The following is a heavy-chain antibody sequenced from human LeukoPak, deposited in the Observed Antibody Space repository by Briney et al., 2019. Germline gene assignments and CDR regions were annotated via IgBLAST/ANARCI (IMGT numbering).Heavy chain of an antibody. V-gene: IGHV3-30*03. CDR2: ISYDGSNK. J-gene: IGHJ6*03. CDR1: GFTFSSYG. Sequence: GRSLRLSCAASGFTFSSYGMHWVRQAPGKGLEWVAVISYDGSNKYYADSVKGRFTISRDNSKNTLYLQMNSLRAEDTAVYYCARGPPPITIYRGSYYYYYMDVWGKGTTVTVSS. D-gene: IGHD3-3*01. CDR3: ARGPPPITIYRGSYYYYYMDV.